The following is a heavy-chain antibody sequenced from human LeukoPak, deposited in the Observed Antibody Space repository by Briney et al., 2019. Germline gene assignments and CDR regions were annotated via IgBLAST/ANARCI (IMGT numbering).Heavy chain of an antibody. CDR2: INTDGIRT. D-gene: IGHD6-13*01. Sequence: GALRLSCAASGFTFSTYWMHWVRQAPGTGPVWVSHINTDGIRTTYADSVKGRFTIYRDNAKNTLYLQMNSLRAEDTAVYYCARDRGYLFDNWGQGTLVTVSS. CDR1: GFTFSTYW. J-gene: IGHJ4*02. V-gene: IGHV3-74*01. CDR3: ARDRGYLFDN.